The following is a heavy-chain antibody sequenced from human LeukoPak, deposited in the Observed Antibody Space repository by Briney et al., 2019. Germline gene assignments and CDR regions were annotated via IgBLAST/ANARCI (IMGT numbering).Heavy chain of an antibody. CDR2: IWYDGSNK. V-gene: IGHV3-33*01. Sequence: GRSLRLSCAASGFTFSSYGMHWVRQAPGKGLEGVAVIWYDGSNKYYADSVKGRFTISRDNSKNTLYLQMNSLRAEDTAVYYCARVRRDILRGDYFDYWGQGTLVTVSS. J-gene: IGHJ4*02. D-gene: IGHD3-9*01. CDR1: GFTFSSYG. CDR3: ARVRRDILRGDYFDY.